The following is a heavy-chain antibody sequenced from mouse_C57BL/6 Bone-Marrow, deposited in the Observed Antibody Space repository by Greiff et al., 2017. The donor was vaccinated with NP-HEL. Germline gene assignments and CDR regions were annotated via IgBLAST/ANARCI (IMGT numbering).Heavy chain of an antibody. V-gene: IGHV1-53*01. J-gene: IGHJ3*01. CDR3: ARRRGHRIFERIFAY. D-gene: IGHD2-14*01. CDR1: GYTFTSYW. CDR2: INPSNGGT. Sequence: QVQLKQPGTELVKPGASVKLSCKASGYTFTSYWMHWVKQRPGQGLEWIGNINPSNGGTNYNEKFKSKATLTVDKSSSTAYMQLSSLTSEDSAVYYCARRRGHRIFERIFAYWGQGTLVTVSA.